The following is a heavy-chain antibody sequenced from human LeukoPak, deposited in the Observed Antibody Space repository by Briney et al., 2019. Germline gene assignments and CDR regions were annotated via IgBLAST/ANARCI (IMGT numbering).Heavy chain of an antibody. CDR2: ISSGSNTI. Sequence: GGSLRLSCAASGFTLSSYSMNWVRQAPGKGLEWVSYISSGSNTIYYADSVKGRFTISRDNAKNSLYLQMNSLRAEDTAVYYCAREYSSSSGRSFDYWGQGTLVTVSS. CDR1: GFTLSSYS. CDR3: AREYSSSSGRSFDY. V-gene: IGHV3-48*01. J-gene: IGHJ4*02. D-gene: IGHD6-6*01.